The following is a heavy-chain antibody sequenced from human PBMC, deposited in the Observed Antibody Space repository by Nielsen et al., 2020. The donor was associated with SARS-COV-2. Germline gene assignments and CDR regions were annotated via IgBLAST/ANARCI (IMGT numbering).Heavy chain of an antibody. V-gene: IGHV3-73*01. CDR1: GFTFSDAT. D-gene: IGHD1-26*01. Sequence: GGSLRLSCGASGFTFSDATMNWVRQASGKGLEWLGRIRSKANDYATEYPASVKGRFIISRDDSKNTAYLLMNSLKIDDTAVYYCARVNPTSGSWFDAFDIWGQGTLVTVSS. CDR2: IRSKANDYAT. CDR3: ARVNPTSGSWFDAFDI. J-gene: IGHJ3*02.